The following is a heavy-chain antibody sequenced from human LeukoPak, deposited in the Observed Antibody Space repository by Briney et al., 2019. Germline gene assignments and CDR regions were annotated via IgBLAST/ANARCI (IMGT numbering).Heavy chain of an antibody. CDR1: GGSISSHY. CDR3: ARWALYDSSSYSRRFDY. J-gene: IGHJ4*02. Sequence: SETLSLTCTVSGGSISSHYWSWIRQPPGKGLEYIGYIYYSGSTNYNPSLESRVTISVDTSNNQSSLRLSSVTAADTAVYYCARWALYDSSSYSRRFDYWGQGTLVAVSS. D-gene: IGHD3-22*01. V-gene: IGHV4-59*11. CDR2: IYYSGST.